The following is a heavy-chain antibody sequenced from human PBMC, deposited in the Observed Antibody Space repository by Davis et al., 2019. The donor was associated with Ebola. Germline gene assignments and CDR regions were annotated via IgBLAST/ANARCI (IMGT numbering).Heavy chain of an antibody. CDR2: IKQDGSEK. CDR1: GFTFSSYW. J-gene: IGHJ6*02. Sequence: GESLKISCAASGFTFSSYWMSWVRQAPGKGLEWVANIKQDGSEKYYVDSVKGRFTISRDNSKNTLYLQMNSLRAEDTAVYYCARDLGGNWNYWPYYYYGMDVWGQGTTVTVSS. D-gene: IGHD1-7*01. CDR3: ARDLGGNWNYWPYYYYGMDV. V-gene: IGHV3-7*01.